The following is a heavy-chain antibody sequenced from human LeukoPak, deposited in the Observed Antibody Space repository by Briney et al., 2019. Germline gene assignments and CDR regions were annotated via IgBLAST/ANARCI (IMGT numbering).Heavy chain of an antibody. V-gene: IGHV3-66*01. CDR3: ARGGIQVSGIDEFDY. CDR2: IYSGGST. D-gene: IGHD6-19*01. CDR1: GFTVSSNC. J-gene: IGHJ4*02. Sequence: GGSLRLSCAASGFTVSSNCMSWVRQAPGKGLEWVSVIYSGGSTYYADSVKGRFTISRENAESSLYLQMNSLRAEDTAVYYCARGGIQVSGIDEFDYWGQGTLVTVSS.